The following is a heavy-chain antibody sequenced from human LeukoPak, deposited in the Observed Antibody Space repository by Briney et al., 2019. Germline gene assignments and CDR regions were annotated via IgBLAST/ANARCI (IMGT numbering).Heavy chain of an antibody. J-gene: IGHJ4*02. Sequence: GGSLRLSCVAYGFTFSNTWIHCGRHAPEKGLVWVSRINGDGSSTNYADSVKGRFTISRDNAKNTVYLQMNSLRVEDTAVYYCAGRDSPGSSSPFDYWGQGTLVTVSS. CDR2: INGDGSST. CDR1: GFTFSNTW. D-gene: IGHD2-2*01. V-gene: IGHV3-74*01. CDR3: AGRDSPGSSSPFDY.